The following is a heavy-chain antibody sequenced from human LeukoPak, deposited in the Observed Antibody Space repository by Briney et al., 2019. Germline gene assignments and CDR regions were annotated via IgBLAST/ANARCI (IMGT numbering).Heavy chain of an antibody. J-gene: IGHJ5*02. CDR1: GYTFTSYY. D-gene: IGHD3-22*01. CDR2: INPSGGST. Sequence: GASVKVSCKASGYTFTSYYMHWVRQAPGQGLEWMGMINPSGGSTSYAQKFQGRVTMTRDTSTSTVYMELSSLRSEDTAVYYCARDGAYYYDSSGYYNWFDPWGQGTLVTVSS. V-gene: IGHV1-46*01. CDR3: ARDGAYYYDSSGYYNWFDP.